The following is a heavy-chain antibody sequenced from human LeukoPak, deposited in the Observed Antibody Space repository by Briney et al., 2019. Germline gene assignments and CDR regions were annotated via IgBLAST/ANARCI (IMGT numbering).Heavy chain of an antibody. D-gene: IGHD3-10*01. J-gene: IGHJ3*02. Sequence: GGSLRLSCAASGFTFSSYAMSWVRQAPGKGLEWVSAISGSGGSTSYADSVKGRFTISRDNSKNTLYLQMNSLRDEDTAVYYCARDLSGRYAFDIWGQGTMVTVSS. CDR1: GFTFSSYA. CDR3: ARDLSGRYAFDI. CDR2: ISGSGGST. V-gene: IGHV3-23*01.